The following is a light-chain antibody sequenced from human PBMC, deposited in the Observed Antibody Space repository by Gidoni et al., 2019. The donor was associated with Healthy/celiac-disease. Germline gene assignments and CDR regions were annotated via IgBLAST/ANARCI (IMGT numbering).Light chain of an antibody. V-gene: IGKV1-39*01. CDR3: QQSYSTRWT. J-gene: IGKJ1*01. CDR2: AAS. CDR1: QSISSD. Sequence: DIQMTQSPSSLSASVGDRVTITCRASQSISSDLNWYQQKPGKAPKLLIYAASSLQSGAPSRFSGSGSGTDFTLTISSLQPEDFATYYCQQSYSTRWTFGQGTKVEIQ.